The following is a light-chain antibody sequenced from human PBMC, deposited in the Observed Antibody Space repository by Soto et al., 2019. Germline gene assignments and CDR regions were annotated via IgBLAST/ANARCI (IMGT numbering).Light chain of an antibody. CDR2: VGTGGIVG. J-gene: IGLJ1*01. Sequence: QYVLTQPPSASASLGASVTLTCTLSSGYSNYKVDWYQQRPGKGPRFVMRVGTGGIVGSKGDGIPDRFSVLGSGLNRYLTIKNIQEEDESDYHCGADHGSGSNYGFGTGTKVTVL. CDR3: GADHGSGSNYG. CDR1: SGYSNYK. V-gene: IGLV9-49*01.